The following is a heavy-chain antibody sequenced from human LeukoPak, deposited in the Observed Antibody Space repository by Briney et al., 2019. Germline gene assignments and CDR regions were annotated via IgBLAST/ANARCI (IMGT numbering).Heavy chain of an antibody. CDR2: ISSSGSTI. CDR1: GFTFSDYY. Sequence: GGSLRLSCAASGFTFSDYYMSWIRQAPGKGLEWVSYISSSGSTIYYADSVKGRFTISRDNAKNSLYLQMNSLRAGDTAVYYCASFPWIQLWSYGMDVWGQGTTVTVSS. J-gene: IGHJ6*02. D-gene: IGHD5-18*01. CDR3: ASFPWIQLWSYGMDV. V-gene: IGHV3-11*01.